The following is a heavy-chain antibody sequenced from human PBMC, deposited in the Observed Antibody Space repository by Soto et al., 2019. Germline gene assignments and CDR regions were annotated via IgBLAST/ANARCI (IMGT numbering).Heavy chain of an antibody. J-gene: IGHJ5*02. CDR3: ARGLRVMADTRWFEP. CDR1: GVSFSGYY. D-gene: IGHD2-21*01. V-gene: IGHV4-34*01. CDR2: INHSGST. Sequence: SETLSLTCAFYGVSFSGYYWNCIRHPPGKGLEWIGEINHSGSTNYNPSLKSRLTISVDTSKNQFSLNLSSVTAADTAVYYCARGLRVMADTRWFEPLGEGTRVKVSS.